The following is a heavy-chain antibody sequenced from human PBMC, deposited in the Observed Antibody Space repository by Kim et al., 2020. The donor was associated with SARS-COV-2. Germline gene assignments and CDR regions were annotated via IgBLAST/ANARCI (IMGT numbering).Heavy chain of an antibody. D-gene: IGHD3-10*01. CDR3: GGVSGSYSYFDY. V-gene: IGHV3-23*01. Sequence: SYAEPVKGRFTISRDTSKHTLYLQMNSLRAEDTAVYYCGGVSGSYSYFDYWGQGTLVTVSS. J-gene: IGHJ4*02.